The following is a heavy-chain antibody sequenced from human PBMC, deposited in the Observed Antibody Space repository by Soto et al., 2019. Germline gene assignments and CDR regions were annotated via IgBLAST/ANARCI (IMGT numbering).Heavy chain of an antibody. CDR3: AEGYGLTPAYYYGMDV. D-gene: IGHD2-15*01. Sequence: QLQLQESGPGLVKPSETLSLTCTVSGGSISSSSYYWGWIRQPPGKGLEWIGSIYYSGSTYYNPSLKSRVTISVDTSKNQFSLKLSSVTAADTAVYYCAEGYGLTPAYYYGMDVWGQGTTVTVSS. V-gene: IGHV4-39*01. J-gene: IGHJ6*02. CDR2: IYYSGST. CDR1: GGSISSSSYY.